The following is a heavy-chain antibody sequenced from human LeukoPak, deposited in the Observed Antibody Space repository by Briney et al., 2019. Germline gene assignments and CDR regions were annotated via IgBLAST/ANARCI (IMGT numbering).Heavy chain of an antibody. Sequence: GASVKVSCKASGYTSTNSAMNWVRQAPGQGLEWMGWINTNTGNPTYAQGFTGRFVFSLDTSVSTAYLQISSLKAEDTAVYYCARVGLDYTNDYWGQGTLVTVSS. CDR1: GYTSTNSA. V-gene: IGHV7-4-1*02. CDR3: ARVGLDYTNDY. J-gene: IGHJ4*02. CDR2: INTNTGNP. D-gene: IGHD2-2*02.